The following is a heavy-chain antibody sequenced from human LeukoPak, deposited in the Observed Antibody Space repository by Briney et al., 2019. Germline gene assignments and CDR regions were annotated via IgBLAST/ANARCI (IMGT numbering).Heavy chain of an antibody. J-gene: IGHJ6*03. CDR3: ARQERGYSYGYLYYYYMDV. CDR2: INHSGST. Sequence: SETLSLTCAVYGGSFSGYYWSWIRQPPGKGLEWIGEINHSGSTNYNPSLKSRVTISVDTSKNQFSLKLSSVTAADTAVYYCARQERGYSYGYLYYYYMDVWGKGTTVTISS. D-gene: IGHD5-18*01. V-gene: IGHV4-34*01. CDR1: GGSFSGYY.